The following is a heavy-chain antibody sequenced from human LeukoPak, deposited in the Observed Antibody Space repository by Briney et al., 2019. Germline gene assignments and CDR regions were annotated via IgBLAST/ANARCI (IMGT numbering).Heavy chain of an antibody. V-gene: IGHV4-34*01. CDR2: INHSGST. D-gene: IGHD6-13*01. CDR3: ARRYSSIFFGY. CDR1: GGSFSGYY. Sequence: SSETLSLTCAVYGGSFSGYYWSWIRQPPGKGLEWIGEINHSGSTNYNPSLKSRVTISVDTSKNQFSLKLSSVTAADTAVYYCARRYSSIFFGYWGQGTLVTVSS. J-gene: IGHJ4*02.